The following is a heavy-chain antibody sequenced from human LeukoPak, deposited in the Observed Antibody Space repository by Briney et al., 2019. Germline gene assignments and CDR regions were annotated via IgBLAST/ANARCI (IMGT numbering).Heavy chain of an antibody. J-gene: IGHJ4*02. CDR3: AKGRYSYGQGIDF. CDR1: GFTVSSNY. Sequence: GGSLRLSCAASGFTVSSNYMSWVRQAPGKGLEWVSVIYSGGSTYYADSVKGRFTISRDNSKNTLYLQMNSLRAEDTAVYYCAKGRYSYGQGIDFWGQGTLVTVSS. D-gene: IGHD5-18*01. CDR2: IYSGGST. V-gene: IGHV3-53*01.